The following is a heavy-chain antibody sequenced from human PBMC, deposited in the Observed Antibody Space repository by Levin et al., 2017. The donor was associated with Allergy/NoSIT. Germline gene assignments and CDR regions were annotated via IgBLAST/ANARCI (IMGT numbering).Heavy chain of an antibody. Sequence: GESLKISCAASGFTFSSYWMHWVRQAPGKGLVWVSRINSDRSITNYADSVKGRFTISRDNAKNTLYLQMHSLRAEDTAVYYCARGAGYLIGDAFDIWGQGTMVTVSS. CDR1: GFTFSSYW. CDR2: INSDRSIT. D-gene: IGHD2-15*01. J-gene: IGHJ3*02. CDR3: ARGAGYLIGDAFDI. V-gene: IGHV3-74*01.